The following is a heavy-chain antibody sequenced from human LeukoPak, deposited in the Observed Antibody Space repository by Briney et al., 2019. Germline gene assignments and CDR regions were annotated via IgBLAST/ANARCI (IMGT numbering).Heavy chain of an antibody. CDR3: AKDVIAAEEYYYYGMDV. J-gene: IGHJ6*02. CDR2: IRYDGSNK. Sequence: PGGSLRLSCAASGFTFSSYGMHWVRQAPGKGLEWVAFIRYDGSNKYYADSVKGRFTISRDNSKNTLYLQMHSLRAEDTAVYYCAKDVIAAEEYYYYGMDVWGQGTTVTVSS. D-gene: IGHD6-13*01. V-gene: IGHV3-30*02. CDR1: GFTFSSYG.